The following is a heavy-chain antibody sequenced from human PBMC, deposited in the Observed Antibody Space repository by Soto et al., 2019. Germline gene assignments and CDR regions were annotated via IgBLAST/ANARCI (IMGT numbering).Heavy chain of an antibody. CDR3: ARQKVDASEH. Sequence: QVQLVQSGAEVKKSGASVKVSCKASGYTFTSYDIYWVRQATGQGLEWMGWMYPNSGKTGYAQKFQGGVTMTRNTSISTAYMELSSLRSEDTAVYYCARQKVDASEHWGQGTLVTVSS. J-gene: IGHJ4*02. CDR2: MYPNSGKT. D-gene: IGHD2-15*01. V-gene: IGHV1-8*01. CDR1: GYTFTSYD.